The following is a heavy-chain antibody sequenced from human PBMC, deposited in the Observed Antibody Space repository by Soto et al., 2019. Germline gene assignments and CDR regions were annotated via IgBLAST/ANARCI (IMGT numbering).Heavy chain of an antibody. D-gene: IGHD3-9*01. V-gene: IGHV1-3*01. CDR1: GYTFTSYA. J-gene: IGHJ4*02. CDR2: INAGNGNT. CDR3: ARTLPENYDILTGYRYGPFDF. Sequence: QVQLVQSGAEVKKPGASVKVSCKASGYTFTSYAMHWVRQAPGQRLEWMGWINAGNGNTKYSQKFQGRVTITRDTSASTAYMELSSLRSEDTAVYYCARTLPENYDILTGYRYGPFDFWGQGTLVTVSS.